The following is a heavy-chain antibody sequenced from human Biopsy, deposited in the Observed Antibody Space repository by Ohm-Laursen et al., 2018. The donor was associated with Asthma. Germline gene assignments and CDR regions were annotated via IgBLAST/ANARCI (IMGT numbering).Heavy chain of an antibody. J-gene: IGHJ3*01. CDR2: INAGDGNT. V-gene: IGHV1-3*01. Sequence: ASVKVSCKTSGYTFIHFAIHWVRQAPGQRLEWIGWINAGDGNTKYSQKFQGRVTITRDTSASTAYMDLRSLRSEDTAMYYCARTYYDFLTGQVNDAFALWGQGTMVTVSS. D-gene: IGHD3-9*01. CDR1: GYTFIHFA. CDR3: ARTYYDFLTGQVNDAFAL.